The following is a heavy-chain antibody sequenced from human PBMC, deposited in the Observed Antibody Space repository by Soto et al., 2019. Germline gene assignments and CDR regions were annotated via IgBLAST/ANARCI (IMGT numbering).Heavy chain of an antibody. D-gene: IGHD6-13*01. Sequence: QVQLVQSGAEVKKPGSSVKVSCKASGGTFSSYAISWVRQAAGQGLEWMGGIIPIFGTANYAQKFQGRVTITADESTSTAYMELSSLRSEDTAVYYCAMVAAAAKGYYYYGMDVWGQGTKVTVSS. CDR1: GGTFSSYA. J-gene: IGHJ6*02. CDR3: AMVAAAAKGYYYYGMDV. V-gene: IGHV1-69*01. CDR2: IIPIFGTA.